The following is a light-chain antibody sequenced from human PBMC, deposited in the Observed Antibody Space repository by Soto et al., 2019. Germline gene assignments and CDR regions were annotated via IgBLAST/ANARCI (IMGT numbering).Light chain of an antibody. CDR3: CSYTGNFTLA. V-gene: IGLV2-23*02. J-gene: IGLJ2*01. CDR2: EVT. Sequence: QSVLTQPASVSGSPGQSITISCTGTSTDIGSYNLVSWYQHHPGKAPKLMISEVTNRPSGVSSRFSGSKSGNTASLTISGLQTEDEADYYCCSYTGNFTLAFGGGTKLTVL. CDR1: STDIGSYNL.